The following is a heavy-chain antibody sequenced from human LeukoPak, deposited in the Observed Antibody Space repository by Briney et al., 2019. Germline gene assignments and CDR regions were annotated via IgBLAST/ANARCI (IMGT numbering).Heavy chain of an antibody. J-gene: IGHJ4*02. D-gene: IGHD6-6*01. CDR2: ISAYNGNT. Sequence: GASVKVSCKASGYTFTSYGISWVRQAPGQGLEWMGWISAYNGNTNYAQKLQGRVTMTTDTSTSTACMELRSLRSDDTAVYYCARDDEYSSSPQDYWGQGTLVTVSS. CDR3: ARDDEYSSSPQDY. V-gene: IGHV1-18*01. CDR1: GYTFTSYG.